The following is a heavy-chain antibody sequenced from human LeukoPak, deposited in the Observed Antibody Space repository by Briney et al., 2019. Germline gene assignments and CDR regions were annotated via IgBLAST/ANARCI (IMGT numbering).Heavy chain of an antibody. CDR3: ARAGYCSSTSCYGGYYMDV. J-gene: IGHJ6*03. CDR2: ISAYNGNT. CDR1: GYTFTSYG. V-gene: IGHV1-18*01. Sequence: ASVKVSCKASGYTFTSYGIIWVRQAPGQGLEWMGWISAYNGNTNYAQKLQGRVTMTTDTSTSTAYMELRSLRSDDTAVYYCARAGYCSSTSCYGGYYMDVWGKGTTVTVSS. D-gene: IGHD2-2*01.